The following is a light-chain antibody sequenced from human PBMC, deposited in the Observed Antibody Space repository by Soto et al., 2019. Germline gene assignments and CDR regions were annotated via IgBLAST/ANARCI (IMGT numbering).Light chain of an antibody. Sequence: IQLTQSPSSLSASVGDRVTIACRASESISDYLNWYQHKPGEAPKVLVYSASTLRGGVPSRFSGTGSGTDFTLTISSLQPEDVATDSVQQTMSNLLSFGGGTKVEIK. CDR2: SAS. CDR3: QQTMSNLLS. J-gene: IGKJ4*01. V-gene: IGKV1-39*01. CDR1: ESISDY.